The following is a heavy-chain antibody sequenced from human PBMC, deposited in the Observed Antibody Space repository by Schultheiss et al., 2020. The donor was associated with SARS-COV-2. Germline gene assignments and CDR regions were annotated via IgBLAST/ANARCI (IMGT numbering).Heavy chain of an antibody. CDR3: ARCFWSGYWNYYYYYGMDV. Sequence: SGPTLVKPTQTLTLTCTFSGFSLSTSGVGVGWIRQPPGKGLEWIGSIYYSGSTYYNPSLKSRVTISVDTSKNQFSLKLSSVTAADTAVYYCARCFWSGYWNYYYYYGMDVWGQGTTVTVSS. D-gene: IGHD3-3*01. CDR2: IYYSGST. CDR1: GFSLSTSGVG. V-gene: IGHV4-39*01. J-gene: IGHJ6*02.